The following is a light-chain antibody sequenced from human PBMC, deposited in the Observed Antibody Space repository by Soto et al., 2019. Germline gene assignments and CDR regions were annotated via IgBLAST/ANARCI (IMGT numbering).Light chain of an antibody. V-gene: IGLV2-14*01. Sequence: QSALTQPASVSGSPGQSITISCTGTSSDIGGYNSVSWYQQHPGKAPKLVIYAVSNRPSGVSSRFSGSKSGNTASLTMSGLQAEDEATYYCSSYTSNTTPVFGGGTKVTVL. CDR1: SSDIGGYNS. CDR3: SSYTSNTTPV. CDR2: AVS. J-gene: IGLJ3*02.